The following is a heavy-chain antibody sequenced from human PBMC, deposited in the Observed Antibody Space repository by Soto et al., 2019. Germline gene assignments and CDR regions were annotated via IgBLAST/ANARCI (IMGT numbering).Heavy chain of an antibody. CDR2: IYSSGST. J-gene: IGHJ5*02. V-gene: IGHV4-31*03. D-gene: IGHD3-22*01. Sequence: QVQLQESGPGLVKPSQTMSLTCSVSGGSISSGGYYWSWIRQHPGKGLEWIGYIYSSGSTYYNPSLRSRVSISLDTSKNQFSLKLSSVTAADTAMYYCAREIYYYDNSGYYLNWFDPWGQGTLVTVSS. CDR1: GGSISSGGYY. CDR3: AREIYYYDNSGYYLNWFDP.